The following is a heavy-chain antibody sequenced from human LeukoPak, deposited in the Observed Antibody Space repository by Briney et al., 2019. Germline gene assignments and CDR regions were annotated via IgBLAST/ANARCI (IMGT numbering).Heavy chain of an antibody. CDR1: GFTFSSYG. CDR2: ISYDGSGK. D-gene: IGHD6-19*01. J-gene: IGHJ4*02. CDR3: AKGSRSYSSGWYGGDYFDY. V-gene: IGHV3-30*18. Sequence: PGGSLRLSCAASGFTFSSYGMHWVRQAPGKGLEWVAVISYDGSGKYYADSVKGRFTISRDNSKDTLYLQMNSLRAEDSAVYYCAKGSRSYSSGWYGGDYFDYWGQGTLVTVPS.